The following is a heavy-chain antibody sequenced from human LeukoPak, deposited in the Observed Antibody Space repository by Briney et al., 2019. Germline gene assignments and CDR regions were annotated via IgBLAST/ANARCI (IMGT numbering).Heavy chain of an antibody. Sequence: ASVKVSCKASGYTFTGYYMHWVRQAPGRGLEWMGWINPNSGGTNYAQKFQGRVTMTRDTSISPAYMELSRLRSDDTAVYYCAIFGAIAVAGTVYWGQGNLVTVSS. CDR1: GYTFTGYY. J-gene: IGHJ4*02. D-gene: IGHD6-19*01. CDR3: AIFGAIAVAGTVY. V-gene: IGHV1-2*02. CDR2: INPNSGGT.